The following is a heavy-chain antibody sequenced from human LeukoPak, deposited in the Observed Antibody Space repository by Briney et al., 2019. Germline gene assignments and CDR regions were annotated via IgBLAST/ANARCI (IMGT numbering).Heavy chain of an antibody. Sequence: GGSLRLSCAASGFTFTNAWMSWVRQAPGKGLEWVGRIKSKIDGETTEYAASVKGRFTISRDDSKNTLHLQMNSLKTEDTVVYYCTTDYDFWSGLHDYWGQGTLVTVSS. D-gene: IGHD3-3*01. CDR1: GFTFTNAW. CDR2: IKSKIDGETT. J-gene: IGHJ4*02. CDR3: TTDYDFWSGLHDY. V-gene: IGHV3-15*01.